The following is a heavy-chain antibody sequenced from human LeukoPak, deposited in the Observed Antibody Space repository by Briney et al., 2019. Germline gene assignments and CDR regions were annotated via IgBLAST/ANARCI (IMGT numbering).Heavy chain of an antibody. CDR3: ARGRVAGTFDY. Sequence: SVKVSCKASGGTFSSYAISWVRQAPGQGLEWMGGIIPIFGTANYAQKFQGRVTITRDTSASTAYMELSSLRSEDTAVYYCARGRVAGTFDYWGQGTLVTVSS. V-gene: IGHV1-69*05. D-gene: IGHD6-19*01. CDR2: IIPIFGTA. CDR1: GGTFSSYA. J-gene: IGHJ4*02.